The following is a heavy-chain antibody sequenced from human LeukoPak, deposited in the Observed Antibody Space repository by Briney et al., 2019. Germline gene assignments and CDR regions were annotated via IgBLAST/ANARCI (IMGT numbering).Heavy chain of an antibody. V-gene: IGHV4-61*02. CDR1: GGSISSGSYY. Sequence: PSETLSLTCTVSGGSISSGSYYWSWIRQPAGKGLEWIGRIYTSGSTNYNPSLKSRVTISVDTSKNQFSLKLSSVTAADTAVYYCARDRALTTVPPYDIWYFDLWGRGTLVTVSS. J-gene: IGHJ2*01. CDR3: ARDRALTTVPPYDIWYFDL. CDR2: IYTSGST. D-gene: IGHD4-11*01.